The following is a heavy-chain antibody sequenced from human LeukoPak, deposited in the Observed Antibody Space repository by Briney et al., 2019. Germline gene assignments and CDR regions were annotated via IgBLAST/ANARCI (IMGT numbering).Heavy chain of an antibody. CDR3: TKDVGDYGDYSLFS. Sequence: GGSLRLSCAASGFAFSGSAMHWVRQASGKGLEWVGRIRSKANSYATAYAASVKGRFTISRDDSKNTAYLQMNSLKTEDTAVYYCTKDVGDYGDYSLFSWGQGTLVTVSS. CDR1: GFAFSGSA. CDR2: IRSKANSYAT. D-gene: IGHD4-17*01. V-gene: IGHV3-73*01. J-gene: IGHJ5*02.